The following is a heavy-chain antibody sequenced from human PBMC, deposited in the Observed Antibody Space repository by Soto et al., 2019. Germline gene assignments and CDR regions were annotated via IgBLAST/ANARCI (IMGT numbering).Heavy chain of an antibody. V-gene: IGHV4-39*02. Sequence: PSETLSLTCTVSGGSISSSSYYWGWIRQPPGKGLEWIGSIYYSGSTYYNPSLKSRVTISVDTSKNQFSLKLSSVTAADTAVYYCARDQGITTFGVYSMYYNGMDVWGPGTTVTVSS. CDR1: GGSISSSSYY. J-gene: IGHJ6*02. CDR2: IYYSGST. CDR3: ARDQGITTFGVYSMYYNGMDV. D-gene: IGHD3-3*01.